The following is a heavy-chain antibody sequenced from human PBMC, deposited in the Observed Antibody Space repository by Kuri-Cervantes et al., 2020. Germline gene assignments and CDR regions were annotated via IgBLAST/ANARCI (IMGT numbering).Heavy chain of an antibody. CDR1: GFTFRSSA. CDR3: AQGGNKDY. Sequence: GESLKISCAASGFTFRSSAMHWVRQAPGKGLEWVAVMSYDGSSEFYADSVKGRFTISRDNAKNSLYLQMNSLRAEDTAVYYCAQGGNKDYWGQGTLVTVSS. V-gene: IGHV3-30-3*01. CDR2: MSYDGSSE. J-gene: IGHJ4*02. D-gene: IGHD4-23*01.